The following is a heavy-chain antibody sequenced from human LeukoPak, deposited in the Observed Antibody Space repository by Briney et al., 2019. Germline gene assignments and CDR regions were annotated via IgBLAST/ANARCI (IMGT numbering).Heavy chain of an antibody. CDR1: GFTFSSYG. D-gene: IGHD4-17*01. CDR2: ISYDGSNK. J-gene: IGHJ6*02. CDR3: AKDLTTVTTPYYYYGMDV. Sequence: GSLRLSCAASGFTFSSYGMHWVRQAPGKGLEWVAVISYDGSNKYYADSVKGRFTISRDNSKNTLYLQMNSLRAEDTAVYYCAKDLTTVTTPYYYYGMDVWGQGTTVTVSS. V-gene: IGHV3-30*18.